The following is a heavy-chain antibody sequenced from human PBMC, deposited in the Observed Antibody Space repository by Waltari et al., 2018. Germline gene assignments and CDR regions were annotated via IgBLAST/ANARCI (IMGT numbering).Heavy chain of an antibody. D-gene: IGHD3-3*01. CDR1: GFSFSNYG. Sequence: QEQVVESGGGVVQPGGSLRLSCAASGFSFSNYGMHWVRQAPGKGVECVAMITYDGANKSHADSVKGRFTRSRHSSKNTLYLQMSSLRSEETAVYYCAKDWRWEQLVYGFNIWGQGRMVPVSS. J-gene: IGHJ3*02. V-gene: IGHV3-30*18. CDR2: ITYDGANK. CDR3: AKDWRWEQLVYGFNI.